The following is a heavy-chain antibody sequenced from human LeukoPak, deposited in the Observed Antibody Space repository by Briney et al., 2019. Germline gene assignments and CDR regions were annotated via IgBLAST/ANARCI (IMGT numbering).Heavy chain of an antibody. D-gene: IGHD3-3*01. Sequence: PGGSLRLSCTASGFTFSSYAMHWVRQAPGKGLEWVAVISYDGSNKYYADSVKGRFTISRDNSKNTLYLQMNSLRAEDTAVYYCARGRMTYYDFWSGYSPNWFDPWGQGTLVTVSS. CDR1: GFTFSSYA. CDR2: ISYDGSNK. J-gene: IGHJ5*02. V-gene: IGHV3-30-3*01. CDR3: ARGRMTYYDFWSGYSPNWFDP.